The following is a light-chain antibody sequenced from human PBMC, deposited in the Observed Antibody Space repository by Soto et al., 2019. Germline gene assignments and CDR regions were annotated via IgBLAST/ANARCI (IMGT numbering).Light chain of an antibody. V-gene: IGLV1-47*02. J-gene: IGLJ3*02. CDR2: TTN. Sequence: QSVLTQPPSASGTPGQRVTISCSGSSSNIGRDYVYWYQQLPGTAPKLLIYTTNQRPSGVPDRFSGSKSGTSASLAISELRSEDEADYYCSAWDDSLSGWVFGGGTKLTVL. CDR3: SAWDDSLSGWV. CDR1: SSNIGRDY.